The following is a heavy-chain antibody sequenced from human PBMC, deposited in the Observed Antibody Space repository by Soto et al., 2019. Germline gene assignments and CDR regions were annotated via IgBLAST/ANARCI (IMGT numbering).Heavy chain of an antibody. CDR1: GGSVSSGPYH. J-gene: IGHJ4*02. V-gene: IGHV4-61*01. D-gene: IGHD2-8*01. Sequence: QVQLQESGPGLVKTSETLSLTCTVSGGSVSSGPYHWNWVRQPPGKGLELIGHISYSGTANYNPSLRGRVIMATDTSMNQFSLRLTSVTAADTAVYYCMRSHGAYWCQGALVTVSP. CDR3: MRSHGAY. CDR2: ISYSGTA.